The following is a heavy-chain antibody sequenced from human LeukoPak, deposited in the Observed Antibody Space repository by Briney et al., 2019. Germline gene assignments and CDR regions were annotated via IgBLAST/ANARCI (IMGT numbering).Heavy chain of an antibody. J-gene: IGHJ4*02. CDR2: ISGSGGRT. D-gene: IGHD4-17*01. V-gene: IGHV3-23*01. Sequence: GGSLRLSCTASGFTFSTCAMSWVRQAPGKGLEWVSAISGSGGRTYYTDSVKGRFTISRDNSKNTLYLQMNSLRAEDTAVYYCAKVFRKDGDFHLFDYWGQGTLVTVSS. CDR1: GFTFSTCA. CDR3: AKVFRKDGDFHLFDY.